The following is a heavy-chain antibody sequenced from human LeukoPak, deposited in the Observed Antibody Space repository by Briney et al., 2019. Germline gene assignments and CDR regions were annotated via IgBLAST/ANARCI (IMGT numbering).Heavy chain of an antibody. V-gene: IGHV3-49*04. CDR2: IRSEAYGGTT. CDR1: GFTFGDYA. CDR3: TRDEWSDPF. D-gene: IGHD3-3*01. J-gene: IGHJ4*02. Sequence: TGGSLRLSCTASGFTFGDYAMSWVRQAPGKGLEWVGFIRSEAYGGTTEYAASVKGRFTISRDDSKSIAYLQMNSLKTEDTAVYYCTRDEWSDPFWGQGTLVTVSS.